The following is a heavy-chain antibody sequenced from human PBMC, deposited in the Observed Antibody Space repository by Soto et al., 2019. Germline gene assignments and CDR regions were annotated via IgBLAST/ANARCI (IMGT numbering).Heavy chain of an antibody. D-gene: IGHD6-13*01. CDR1: GGPISSYY. CDR2: IYYSGST. V-gene: IGHV4-59*01. Sequence: PSETLSLTCTVSGGPISSYYWSWIRQPPGKGLEWIGYIYYSGSTNYNPSLKSRVTISVDTSKNQFSLKLSSVTAADTAVYFCARDWAAAGPFDYRGQRTPVTVSS. CDR3: ARDWAAAGPFDY. J-gene: IGHJ4*02.